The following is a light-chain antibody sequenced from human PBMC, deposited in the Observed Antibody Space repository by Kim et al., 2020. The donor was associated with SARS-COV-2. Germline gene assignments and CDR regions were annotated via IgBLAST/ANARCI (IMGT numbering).Light chain of an antibody. CDR2: QVS. V-gene: IGKV2-30*02. J-gene: IGKJ5*01. CDR3: MQGTHWPFT. CDR1: QSLVHSNGTTY. Sequence: PASISCRSSQSLVHSNGTTYLNWFHQRPGQSPRRLIYQVSNRDSGVPDRFSGSGSGTDFTLKISRVEADDVGVYYCMQGTHWPFTFGQGTRLEIK.